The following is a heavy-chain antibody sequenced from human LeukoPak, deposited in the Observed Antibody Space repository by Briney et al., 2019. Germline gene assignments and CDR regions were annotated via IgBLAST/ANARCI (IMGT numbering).Heavy chain of an antibody. Sequence: SETLSLTCTVSGGSISSSSYYWAWIRQPPGKGLEWIGSIYYSGSTYYNPSLKSRVTISVDTSKNQFSLKLSSVTAADTAVYYCARVTAVARGGWFDPWGQGTLVTVSS. CDR1: GGSISSSSYY. J-gene: IGHJ5*02. CDR2: IYYSGST. D-gene: IGHD6-19*01. V-gene: IGHV4-39*07. CDR3: ARVTAVARGGWFDP.